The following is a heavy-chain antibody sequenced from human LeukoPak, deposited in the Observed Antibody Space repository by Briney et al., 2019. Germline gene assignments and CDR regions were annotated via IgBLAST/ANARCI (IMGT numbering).Heavy chain of an antibody. J-gene: IGHJ6*02. CDR3: ARAVYYYDSSGYPSAGYYYYGMDV. Sequence: ASVKVSCKVSGYTLTELSMHWVRQAPGKGLEWMGGFDPEDGETIYAQKFQGRVTMTEDTSTDTAYMELSSLRSEDTAVYYCARAVYYYDSSGYPSAGYYYYGMDVWGQGTTVTVSS. D-gene: IGHD3-22*01. CDR1: GYTLTELS. V-gene: IGHV1-24*01. CDR2: FDPEDGET.